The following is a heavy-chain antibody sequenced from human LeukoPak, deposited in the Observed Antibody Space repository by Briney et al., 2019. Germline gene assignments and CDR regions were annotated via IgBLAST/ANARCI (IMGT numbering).Heavy chain of an antibody. Sequence: GGSLRLSCAASGFTFSSYWMHWVRQAPGRGLVWVSRINGDGRSTTYADFVKGRFTISRDNSKNTLYLQMNSLRAEDTAVYYCAKVPGDYGYYYYGMDVWGQGTTVTVSS. CDR3: AKVPGDYGYYYYGMDV. V-gene: IGHV3-74*03. J-gene: IGHJ6*02. CDR2: INGDGRST. CDR1: GFTFSSYW. D-gene: IGHD4-17*01.